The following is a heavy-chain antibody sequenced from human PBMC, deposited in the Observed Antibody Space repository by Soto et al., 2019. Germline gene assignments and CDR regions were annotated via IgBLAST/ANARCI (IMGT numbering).Heavy chain of an antibody. CDR2: IWDDGSKA. V-gene: IGHV3-33*01. J-gene: IGHJ4*02. Sequence: QVQLVESGGGVVQPGRSLRLSCAASGFTFSTYGMHWVRQAPGKGLEWLAVIWDDGSKAYYGDPVKGRLTVSRDNSKNTLYLQMNSLRAEDTAVYYCARNRGSCSGTTCYSDYWGQGTLVTVSS. D-gene: IGHD2-15*01. CDR1: GFTFSTYG. CDR3: ARNRGSCSGTTCYSDY.